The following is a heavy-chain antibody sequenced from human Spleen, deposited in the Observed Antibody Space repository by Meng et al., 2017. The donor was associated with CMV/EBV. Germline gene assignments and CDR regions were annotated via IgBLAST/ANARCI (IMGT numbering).Heavy chain of an antibody. Sequence: GGSLRLSCAASGFTFNSYGMHWVRQAPGKGLEWVAFIQYGGSNKYYADSVKGRFTISRDNSKNTLYLQMSSLRAEDTSVYYCAKDYGGMSSADYYYGMDVWGQGTTVTVSS. CDR1: GFTFNSYG. V-gene: IGHV3-30*02. J-gene: IGHJ6*02. CDR3: AKDYGGMSSADYYYGMDV. D-gene: IGHD3-10*01. CDR2: IQYGGSNK.